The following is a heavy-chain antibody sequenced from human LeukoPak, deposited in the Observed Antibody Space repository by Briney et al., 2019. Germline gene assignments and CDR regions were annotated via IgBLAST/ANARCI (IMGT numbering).Heavy chain of an antibody. V-gene: IGHV3-7*01. CDR1: GFSFNDYW. CDR2: ISGDESQK. D-gene: IGHD5-12*01. CDR3: TRDSGWLRLYY. Sequence: GGSLRLSCAASGFSFNDYWVTWIRQIPGKGLEWVANISGDESQKYYVNSVKGRFTISRDNAKDSVYLEMNSLRAEDTAVYYCTRDSGWLRLYYWGQGTLVTVSS. J-gene: IGHJ4*02.